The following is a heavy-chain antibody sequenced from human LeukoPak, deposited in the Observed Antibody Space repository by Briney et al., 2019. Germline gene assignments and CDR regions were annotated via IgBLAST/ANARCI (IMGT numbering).Heavy chain of an antibody. CDR2: IKQDGSEK. Sequence: GGSLRLSCAASGFTFSNYWMSWVRQAPGKGLEWVANIKQDGSEKYYVDSVKGRFTVSRDNAKNSLYLQMNSLRAEDTALYYCARDGVDYWGQGTLVTVSS. J-gene: IGHJ4*02. V-gene: IGHV3-7*03. CDR1: GFTFSNYW. CDR3: ARDGVDY.